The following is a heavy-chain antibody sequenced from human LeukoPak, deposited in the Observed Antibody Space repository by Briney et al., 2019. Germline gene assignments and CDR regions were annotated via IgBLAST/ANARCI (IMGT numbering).Heavy chain of an antibody. D-gene: IGHD6-13*01. CDR1: GYSFTSYW. V-gene: IGHV5-51*01. CDR2: IYPGDSDT. Sequence: GESLKISCKGSGYSFTSYWIGWVRQMPGKGLEWMGIIYPGDSDTRYSASFQGQVTISADKSFNSAYLQWSSLKASDTAMYYCASLSSSWFGGTDYWGQGTLVTVSS. CDR3: ASLSSSWFGGTDY. J-gene: IGHJ4*02.